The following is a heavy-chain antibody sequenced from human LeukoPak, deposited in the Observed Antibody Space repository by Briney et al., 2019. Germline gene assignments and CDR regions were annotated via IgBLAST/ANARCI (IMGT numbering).Heavy chain of an antibody. J-gene: IGHJ4*02. V-gene: IGHV4-39*01. Sequence: SETLSLTCSVSGGSISSSSYYWGWIRQPPGKGLEWIGSVYYSGSTYYNLSLKSRLTISVDTSKNQFSLKLSSVTAADTAVYYCARLGYSYGFWGQGTLVTVSS. D-gene: IGHD5-18*01. CDR3: ARLGYSYGF. CDR1: GGSISSSSYY. CDR2: VYYSGST.